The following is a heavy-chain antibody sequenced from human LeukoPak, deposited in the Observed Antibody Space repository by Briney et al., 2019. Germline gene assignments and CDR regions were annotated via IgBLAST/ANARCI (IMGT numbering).Heavy chain of an antibody. CDR2: MNPNSGNT. Sequence: GASVKVSCKASGYTFTSYDINWVRQATGQGLEWMGWMNPNSGNTGYAQKFQGRVTITRNTSISTAYMELSSLRSEDTAVYYCARASSIAARYDAFDIWGQGTMVTVSS. CDR3: ARASSIAARYDAFDI. CDR1: GYTFTSYD. V-gene: IGHV1-8*03. D-gene: IGHD6-6*01. J-gene: IGHJ3*02.